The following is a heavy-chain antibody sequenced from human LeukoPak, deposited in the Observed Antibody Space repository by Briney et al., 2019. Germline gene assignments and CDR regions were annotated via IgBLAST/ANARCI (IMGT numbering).Heavy chain of an antibody. V-gene: IGHV1-2*02. CDR1: GYTFTGYY. Sequence: GASVKVSCKASGYTFTGYYMHWVRQAPGQGLEWMGWINPNSGGTNYAQKFQGRVSMTRDTSISTDYMELSRLRSDDTAVYYCARDTGIAVAGVDGMDVWGQGTTVTVSS. CDR2: INPNSGGT. CDR3: ARDTGIAVAGVDGMDV. D-gene: IGHD6-19*01. J-gene: IGHJ6*02.